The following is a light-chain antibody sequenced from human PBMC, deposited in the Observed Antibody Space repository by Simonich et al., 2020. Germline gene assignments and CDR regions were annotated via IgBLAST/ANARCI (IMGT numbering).Light chain of an antibody. CDR1: SSDFGGYNY. V-gene: IGLV2-14*03. CDR2: DVS. Sequence: QSALTQPASVSGSPGQSITISCTGTSSDFGGYNYVSWYQQHPGKAPKLMIYDVSNRPSGVSNRFSGSKSGNTASLTISGLQAEDEADYYCSSYTSSRTVVFGGGTKLTVL. CDR3: SSYTSSRTVV. J-gene: IGLJ2*01.